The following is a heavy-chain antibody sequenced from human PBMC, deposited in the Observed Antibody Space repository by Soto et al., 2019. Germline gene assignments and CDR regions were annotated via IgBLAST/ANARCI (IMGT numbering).Heavy chain of an antibody. D-gene: IGHD1-26*01. V-gene: IGHV5-51*01. CDR3: ARFASGSYFSYYYGMDV. Sequence: PGESLKISCKGSGYSFTSYWIGWVRQMPGKGLEWMGIIYPGDSDTRYSPSFRGQVTISADKSISTAYLQWSSLKASDTAMYYCARFASGSYFSYYYGMDVWGQGTTVTV. J-gene: IGHJ6*02. CDR2: IYPGDSDT. CDR1: GYSFTSYW.